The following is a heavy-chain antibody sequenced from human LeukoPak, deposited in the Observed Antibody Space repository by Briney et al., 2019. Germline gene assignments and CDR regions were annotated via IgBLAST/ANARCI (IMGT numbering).Heavy chain of an antibody. CDR3: ARTNYYFDC. V-gene: IGHV3-74*01. CDR2: INSDGSNT. D-gene: IGHD4/OR15-4a*01. CDR1: GLTFSNYR. J-gene: IGHJ4*02. Sequence: GGSLRLSCAASGLTFSNYRMHWVGQAPWKGVVWVSRINSDGSNTDSADSVKGRFTSSRDNAKYTLYLQMSSLRAEDTAVYYCARTNYYFDCGGRGTLVSVSS.